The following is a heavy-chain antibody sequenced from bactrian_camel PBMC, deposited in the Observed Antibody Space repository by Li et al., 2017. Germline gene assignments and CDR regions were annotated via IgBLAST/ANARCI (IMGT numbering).Heavy chain of an antibody. CDR3: AADNDCDDTGHEAVGFHY. V-gene: IGHV3S63*01. D-gene: IGHD4*01. J-gene: IGHJ4*01. CDR1: AYTYDLHC. Sequence: HVQLVESGGGSVQAGGSLRLSCAASAYTYDLHCMGWFRQAPGKEREGVAAIYRSGGTTYYADSVKGRFTISSDNAKNTVLLQMNSLEPEDTAMYYCAADNDCDDTGHEAVGFHYWGQGTQVTVS. CDR2: IYRSGGTT.